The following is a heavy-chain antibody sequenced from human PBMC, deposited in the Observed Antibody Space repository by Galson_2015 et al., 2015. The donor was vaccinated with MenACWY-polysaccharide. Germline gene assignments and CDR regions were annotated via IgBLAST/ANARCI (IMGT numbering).Heavy chain of an antibody. CDR1: GYSFTSYW. Sequence: QSGAEVKKPGESLKISCKGLGYSFTSYWIGWVRQMPGKGLEWMGIIYPGGSEARFSPSFQGQVTMSVDKSISTAYLQWNSLKASDTAIYYCARITGGEYFQYWGQGALVTV. J-gene: IGHJ1*01. V-gene: IGHV5-51*03. CDR3: ARITGGEYFQY. CDR2: IYPGGSEA. D-gene: IGHD3-10*01.